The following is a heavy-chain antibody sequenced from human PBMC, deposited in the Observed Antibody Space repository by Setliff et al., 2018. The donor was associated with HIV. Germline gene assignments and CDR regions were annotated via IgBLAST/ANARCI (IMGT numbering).Heavy chain of an antibody. CDR1: GGSISSSSYY. J-gene: IGHJ4*02. CDR2: IYYSGRT. CDR3: ARFARDPTD. Sequence: SETLSLTCTVSGGSISSSSYYWGWIRQPPGKGLEWIGSIYYSGRTYYNPSLKSRVTISVDASTSQFSLRLNSLTAADTAMYYCARFARDPTDWGRGILVTVSS. V-gene: IGHV4-39*01.